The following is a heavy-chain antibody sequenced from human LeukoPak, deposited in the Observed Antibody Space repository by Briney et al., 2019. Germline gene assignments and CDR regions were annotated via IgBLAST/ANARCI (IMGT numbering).Heavy chain of an antibody. J-gene: IGHJ4*02. CDR2: ISGSGGST. CDR1: GFTFSSYA. Sequence: GGSLRLSCAASGFTFSSYAMSWVRQAPGKGLEWVSAISGSGGSTYYADSVKGRFTISRDNSKNTLYLQMNSLRAEDTAVYYCAKDVYSSSWYPPRHFDCWGQGTLVTVSS. CDR3: AKDVYSSSWYPPRHFDC. V-gene: IGHV3-23*01. D-gene: IGHD6-13*01.